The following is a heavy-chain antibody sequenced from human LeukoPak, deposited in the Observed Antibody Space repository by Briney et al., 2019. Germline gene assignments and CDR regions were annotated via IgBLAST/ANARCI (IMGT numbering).Heavy chain of an antibody. J-gene: IGHJ4*02. CDR2: ISGGSGYT. Sequence: GGSLRLSCAASGFTFSDYEMNWVRQAPGQGLEWVSGISGGSGYTYYADSAKGRFTISRDDSKNMVHLQMNSLRGEDTAVYYCAKAFPTNCGGDCFFDSRGQGTLVTLSS. D-gene: IGHD2-21*02. CDR3: AKAFPTNCGGDCFFDS. CDR1: GFTFSDYE. V-gene: IGHV3-23*01.